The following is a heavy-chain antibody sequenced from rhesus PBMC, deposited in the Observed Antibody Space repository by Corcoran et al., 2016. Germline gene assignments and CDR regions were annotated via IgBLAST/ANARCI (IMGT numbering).Heavy chain of an antibody. CDR2: IYPGDADT. J-gene: IGHJ4*01. V-gene: IGHV5-43*01. Sequence: EVQLVQSGAEVKRPGESLRISCKTSGYSFTGSWISWVRQMPGKGLEWMGSIYPGDADTRSNPSCQGHVTISADKSISTTYLQWSSLKASDTATYYCARTPLRWIDYWGQGVLVTVSS. CDR1: GYSFTGSW. CDR3: ARTPLRWIDY. D-gene: IGHD4-29*01.